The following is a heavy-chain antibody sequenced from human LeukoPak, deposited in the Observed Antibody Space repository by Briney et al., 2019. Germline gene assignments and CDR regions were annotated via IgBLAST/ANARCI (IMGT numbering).Heavy chain of an antibody. J-gene: IGHJ6*02. CDR3: ARTSITIFGVVMYYYGIDV. Sequence: PSETLSLTCAVYGGSFSGYYWSWIRQPPGKGLEWIGEINHSGSTNYNPSLKSRVTISVDTSKNQFSLKLSSVTAADTAVYYCARTSITIFGVVMYYYGIDVWGQGTTVTVSS. CDR1: GGSFSGYY. CDR2: INHSGST. D-gene: IGHD3-3*01. V-gene: IGHV4-34*01.